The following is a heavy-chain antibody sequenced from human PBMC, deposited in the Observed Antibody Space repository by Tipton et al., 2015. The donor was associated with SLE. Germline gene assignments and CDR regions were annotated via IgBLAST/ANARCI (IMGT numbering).Heavy chain of an antibody. Sequence: TLSLTCTVSGGSIRSSNYYWGWIRQPPGKGLEWIGSVYYSGYTFYNPSLKSRVTISGDTSKNQFSLKLSSVTAADTAVYYCARFIAVAGIAEYFQHWGQGTLVTVSS. CDR1: GGSIRSSNYY. V-gene: IGHV4-39*07. CDR2: VYYSGYT. D-gene: IGHD6-19*01. CDR3: ARFIAVAGIAEYFQH. J-gene: IGHJ1*01.